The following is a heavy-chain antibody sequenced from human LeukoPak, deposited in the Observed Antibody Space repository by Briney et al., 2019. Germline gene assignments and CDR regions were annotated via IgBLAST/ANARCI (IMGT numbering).Heavy chain of an antibody. Sequence: GRSLRLSCAASGFTFSSYGMHWVRQAPGKGLEWVAVILNDGGQEKYADSVKGRFTISRDNSKNTLFLQMNSLRAEDTAVYYCARDDALGDNALDIWGQGTMGTVSS. D-gene: IGHD3-16*01. CDR3: ARDDALGDNALDI. CDR2: ILNDGGQE. J-gene: IGHJ3*02. V-gene: IGHV3-33*01. CDR1: GFTFSSYG.